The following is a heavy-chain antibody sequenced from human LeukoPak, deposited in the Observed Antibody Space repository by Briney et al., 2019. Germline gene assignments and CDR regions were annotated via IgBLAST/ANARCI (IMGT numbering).Heavy chain of an antibody. J-gene: IGHJ6*03. D-gene: IGHD5-12*01. CDR2: INNSGST. Sequence: PAESLSLSCAASGVSFSGYYMSWIRQPPGKGLEWVGVINNSGSTNYNPSVKGRVTISVDTSKNQFSLKLSTVTAADTAVYYCARGRATSDIVATIEGGYLYYMDVWGKGTTVTVSS. CDR3: ARGRATSDIVATIEGGYLYYMDV. CDR1: GVSFSGYY. V-gene: IGHV4-34*01.